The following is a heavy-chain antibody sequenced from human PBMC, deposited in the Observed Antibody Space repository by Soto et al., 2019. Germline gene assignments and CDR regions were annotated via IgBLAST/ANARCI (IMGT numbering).Heavy chain of an antibody. V-gene: IGHV4-31*03. CDR3: ATPVVFSQAIPDSDF. D-gene: IGHD2-15*01. CDR1: GGSITSGGYY. Sequence: KTSETLSLTCTVSGGSITSGGYYWNWIRQQPGKGLEWIGYISYSGSTYYNPSLKSRVTISVDTSKSQFSLKLTSVTAADTAVYYCATPVVFSQAIPDSDFWGQGTLVTV. J-gene: IGHJ4*02. CDR2: ISYSGST.